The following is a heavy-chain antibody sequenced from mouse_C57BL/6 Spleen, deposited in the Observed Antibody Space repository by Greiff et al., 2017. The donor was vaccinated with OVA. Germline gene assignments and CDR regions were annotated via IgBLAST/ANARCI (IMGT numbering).Heavy chain of an antibody. CDR2: IDPSDSYT. CDR3: ARKELYYGSSHYWYFDV. J-gene: IGHJ1*03. Sequence: QVQLQQPGAELVMPGASVKLSCKASGYTFTSYWMHWVKQRPGQGLEWIGEIDPSDSYTNYNQKFKGKSTLTVDKYSSTAYMQLSSLTSEDSAVDYCARKELYYGSSHYWYFDVWGTGTTVTVSS. D-gene: IGHD1-1*01. CDR1: GYTFTSYW. V-gene: IGHV1-69*01.